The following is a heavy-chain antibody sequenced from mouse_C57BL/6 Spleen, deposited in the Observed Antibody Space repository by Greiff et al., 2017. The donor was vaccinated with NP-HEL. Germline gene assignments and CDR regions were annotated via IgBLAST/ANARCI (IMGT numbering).Heavy chain of an antibody. CDR1: GYTFTDYN. V-gene: IGHV1-22*01. J-gene: IGHJ4*01. CDR2: INPNNGGT. CDR3: AREVYWDAMDY. D-gene: IGHD4-1*01. Sequence: EVKLQQSGPELVKPGASVKMSCKASGYTFTDYNMHWVKQSHGKSLEWIGYINPNNGGTSYNQKFKGKATLTVNKSSSTAYMELRSLTSEDSAVYYCAREVYWDAMDYWGQGTSVPVSS.